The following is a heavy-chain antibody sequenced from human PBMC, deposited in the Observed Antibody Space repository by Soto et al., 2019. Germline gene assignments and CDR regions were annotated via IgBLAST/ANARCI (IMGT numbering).Heavy chain of an antibody. CDR1: GFTFNTYA. V-gene: IGHV3-23*01. D-gene: IGHD2-21*02. CDR3: AKSTFVGPTAPPGYYYYMDV. Sequence: GGSLRLSCAASGFTFNTYAMAWVRQAPGKGLEWVSVISGSGGSTYYADSVEGRSTISRDNSRNTLYLQMDGLRAEDTAMYYWAKSTFVGPTAPPGYYYYMDVWGMGTTVTVSS. J-gene: IGHJ6*03. CDR2: ISGSGGST.